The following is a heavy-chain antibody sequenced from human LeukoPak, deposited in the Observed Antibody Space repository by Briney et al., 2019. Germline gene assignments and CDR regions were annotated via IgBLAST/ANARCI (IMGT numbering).Heavy chain of an antibody. D-gene: IGHD1-26*01. CDR3: ARGGTYYPCIDY. V-gene: IGHV1-18*01. CDR1: RYTFTSSY. Sequence: ASVKDSCKASRYTFTSSYINAVRQAPGQRLEWVGWISAYNGRTNYAQKFQGRVTMTTDSSTSTDYMDLTSLRSDDTAVYYCARGGTYYPCIDYWGQGTLVTVSS. J-gene: IGHJ4*02. CDR2: ISAYNGRT.